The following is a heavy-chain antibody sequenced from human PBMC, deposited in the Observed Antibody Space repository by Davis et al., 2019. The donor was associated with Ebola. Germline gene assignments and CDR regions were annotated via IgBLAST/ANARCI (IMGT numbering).Heavy chain of an antibody. CDR3: ARARLYCSSTSCYGRGLELLRYYYYYMDV. V-gene: IGHV4-34*01. J-gene: IGHJ6*03. CDR1: GGSFSGYY. D-gene: IGHD2-2*01. CDR2: INHSGST. Sequence: PSETLSLTCAVYGGSFSGYYWSWIRQPPGKGLEWIGEINHSGSTNYNPSLKSRVTISVDTSKNQFSLKLSSVTAADTAVYYCARARLYCSSTSCYGRGLELLRYYYYYMDVWGKGTTVTVSS.